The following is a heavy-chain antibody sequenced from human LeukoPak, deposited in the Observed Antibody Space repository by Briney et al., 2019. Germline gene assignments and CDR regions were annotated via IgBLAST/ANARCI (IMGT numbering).Heavy chain of an antibody. CDR1: GFTFSSYS. D-gene: IGHD3-3*01. V-gene: IGHV3-21*01. Sequence: GGSLRLSCAASGFTFSSYSMNWVRQAPGKGLEWVSSISSSSSYIYYADSVKGRFTISRDNAKNSLYLQMNSLRAEDTAVYYCAREGGRITIFGVVISGSGFDYWGQGTLVTVSS. CDR2: ISSSSSYI. J-gene: IGHJ4*02. CDR3: AREGGRITIFGVVISGSGFDY.